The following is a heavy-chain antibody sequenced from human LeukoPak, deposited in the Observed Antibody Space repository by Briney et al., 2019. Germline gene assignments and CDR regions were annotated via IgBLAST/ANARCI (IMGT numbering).Heavy chain of an antibody. CDR3: ARMACITMVRGVITGYYYDGMDV. D-gene: IGHD3-10*01. CDR1: GYSFRNYG. V-gene: IGHV1-18*01. CDR2: ISAYNLNT. Sequence: GPSVTVSCTASGYSFRNYGISWVRQAPGQGLEWMGWISAYNLNTNYAQKLQGRVTMTTDTSTSTAYMELRSLRSDDTAVYYCARMACITMVRGVITGYYYDGMDVWGQGTTVTLSS. J-gene: IGHJ6*02.